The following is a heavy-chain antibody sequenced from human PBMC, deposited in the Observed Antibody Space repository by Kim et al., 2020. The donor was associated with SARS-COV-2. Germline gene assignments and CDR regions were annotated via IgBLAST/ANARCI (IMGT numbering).Heavy chain of an antibody. V-gene: IGHV4-34*01. CDR1: GGSFSGYY. CDR3: AMVRGSIDY. J-gene: IGHJ4*02. CDR2: INHSGST. Sequence: SETLSLTCAVYGGSFSGYYWSWIRQPPGKGLEWIGEINHSGSTNYNPSLKSRVTISVDTSKNQFSLKLSSVTAADTAVYYCAMVRGSIDYWGQETLVTVS. D-gene: IGHD3-10*01.